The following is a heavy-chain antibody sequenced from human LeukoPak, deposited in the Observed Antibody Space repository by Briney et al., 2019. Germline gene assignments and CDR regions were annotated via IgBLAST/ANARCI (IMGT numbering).Heavy chain of an antibody. V-gene: IGHV3-30-3*01. D-gene: IGHD5-24*01. J-gene: IGHJ4*02. CDR3: ARAWMATIIDY. CDR1: GFTFSGYA. Sequence: GRSLRLSCAASGFTFSGYAMHWVRQAPGKGLEWVSVISYDGSNTYCADSVKGRFTISRDNSKNTLYLQMSSLRAEDTAVYYCARAWMATIIDYWGEGTKVTVSS. CDR2: ISYDGSNT.